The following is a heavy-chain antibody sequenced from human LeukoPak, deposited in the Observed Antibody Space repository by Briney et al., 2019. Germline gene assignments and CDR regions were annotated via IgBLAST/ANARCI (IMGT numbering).Heavy chain of an antibody. J-gene: IGHJ4*02. CDR1: GFSFSTFG. Sequence: GRSLRLSCAASGFSFSTFGMHWVRQAPGKGLEWVALIWYDGSNKHYADSVKGRYTISRDNPKNTLYLQMNSLRAEDTAVYYCARGDETYYFDYWGQGTLSPSPQ. CDR3: ARGDETYYFDY. CDR2: IWYDGSNK. V-gene: IGHV3-33*01.